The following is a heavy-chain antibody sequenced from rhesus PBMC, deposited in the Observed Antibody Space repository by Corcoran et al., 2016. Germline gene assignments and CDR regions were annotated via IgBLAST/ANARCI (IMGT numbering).Heavy chain of an antibody. V-gene: IGHV4-80*01. J-gene: IGHJ4*01. CDR1: GGSFSSYW. D-gene: IGHD5-12*01. CDR2: INGNSGST. Sequence: QVQLQESGPGLVKPSETLSLTCAVSGGSFSSYWWSWIRQPPGKGLEWIGEINGNSGSTNHTPSLKSRVTISKDASKNQFSLKLSSVTAADTAVYYCARVDTATDNFDYWGQGVLVTVSS. CDR3: ARVDTATDNFDY.